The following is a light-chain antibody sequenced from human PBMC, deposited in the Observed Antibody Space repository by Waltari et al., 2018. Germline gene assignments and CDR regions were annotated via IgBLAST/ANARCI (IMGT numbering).Light chain of an antibody. CDR1: SSAVGHYHH. CDR3: SSSTSSITWV. CDR2: EVT. V-gene: IGLV2-18*02. J-gene: IGLJ3*02. Sequence: QSALTQPPSVSGSPGQSVTISCPGPSSAVGHYHHVSWYQQSPGTAPKLIIYEVTNRPSGVPDRFSGSKSGNTASLTISGLQAEDESDYYCSSSTSSITWVFGGGTKLTVL.